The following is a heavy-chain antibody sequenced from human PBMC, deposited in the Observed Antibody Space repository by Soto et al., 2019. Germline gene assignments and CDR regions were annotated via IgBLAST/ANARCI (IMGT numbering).Heavy chain of an antibody. V-gene: IGHV4-59*01. CDR1: GGSLSSYY. CDR3: GSVRPSGYVLS. J-gene: IGHJ5*02. CDR2: VYFSGST. D-gene: IGHD6-25*01. Sequence: SETLSLTCTVSGGSLSSYYWTWIRQSPGKGLEWIGYVYFSGSTNYNPSLKSRVTISIDTSKNQFSLRLASVTAADTAFYYCGSVRPSGYVLSWGQGTLVTVSS.